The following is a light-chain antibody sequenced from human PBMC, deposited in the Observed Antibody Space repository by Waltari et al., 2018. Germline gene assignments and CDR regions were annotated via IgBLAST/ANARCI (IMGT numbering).Light chain of an antibody. CDR2: LSN. Sequence: QSVLTQPPSVSGAPGQRVTISCTGSSSNIGAGYDVHWYQQLPGTAPKLLIYLSNNRPSGVPDLFSGSKSGTSASLAITGLQAEDEADYYCQSYDSSLSASVFGGGTKLTVL. CDR1: SSNIGAGYD. CDR3: QSYDSSLSASV. V-gene: IGLV1-40*01. J-gene: IGLJ3*02.